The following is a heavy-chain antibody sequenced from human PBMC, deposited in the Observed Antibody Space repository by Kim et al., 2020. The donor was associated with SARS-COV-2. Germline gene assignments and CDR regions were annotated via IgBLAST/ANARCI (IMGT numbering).Heavy chain of an antibody. Sequence: GGSLRLSCAASGFTFSSYAMHWVRQAPGKGLEWVAVISYDGSNKYYADSVKGRFTISRDNSKNTLYLQMNSLRAEDTAVYYCARAYMVRGVIPFDYWGQGTLVTVSS. CDR2: ISYDGSNK. D-gene: IGHD3-10*01. CDR3: ARAYMVRGVIPFDY. CDR1: GFTFSSYA. V-gene: IGHV3-30*04. J-gene: IGHJ4*02.